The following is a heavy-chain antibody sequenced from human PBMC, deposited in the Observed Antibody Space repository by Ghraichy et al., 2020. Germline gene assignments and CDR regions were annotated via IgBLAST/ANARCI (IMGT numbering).Heavy chain of an antibody. J-gene: IGHJ4*02. CDR1: DYTFTSYG. Sequence: ASVKVSCKASDYTFTSYGISWVRQAPGQGLEWMGWINPYNGNTNYAQKFQGRVTMTTDTSTSTAYMELRSLRSDDTAVCYCARQDGDYGRGFDHWGQGTLVTVSS. CDR3: ARQDGDYGRGFDH. CDR2: INPYNGNT. D-gene: IGHD4-17*01. V-gene: IGHV1-18*04.